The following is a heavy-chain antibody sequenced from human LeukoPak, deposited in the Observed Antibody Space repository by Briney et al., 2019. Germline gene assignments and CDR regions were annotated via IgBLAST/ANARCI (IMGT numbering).Heavy chain of an antibody. CDR1: GFTFSNAW. CDR2: FYYSGST. V-gene: IGHV4-39*01. J-gene: IGHJ1*01. CDR3: ARHFGPRNAEYFQH. Sequence: PGGSLRLSCAASGFTFSNAWMSWVRQPPGKGLEWIGSFYYSGSTYSNPSLKSRVTISVDTSKKQFSLKLSSVTAADTAVYYCARHFGPRNAEYFQHWGQGTLVTVSS. D-gene: IGHD3-3*01.